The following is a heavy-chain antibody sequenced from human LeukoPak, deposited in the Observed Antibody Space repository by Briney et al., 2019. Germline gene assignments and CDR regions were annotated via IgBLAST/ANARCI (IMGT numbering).Heavy chain of an antibody. V-gene: IGHV3-53*01. D-gene: IGHD3-22*01. CDR3: ARRENNRYYLS. J-gene: IGHJ5*02. CDR1: GFTVSTNY. CDR2: LYSDGTT. Sequence: GGSLRLSCAASGFTVSTNYMIWVRQAPGKGLDWVSVLYSDGTTYYADSVKGRFIISRDNSRSTLSLQMHSLRAEDTAVYYCARRENNRYYLSWGQGTLVTVSS.